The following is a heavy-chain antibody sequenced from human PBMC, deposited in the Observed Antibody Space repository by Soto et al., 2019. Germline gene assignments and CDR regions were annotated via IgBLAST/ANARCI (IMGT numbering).Heavy chain of an antibody. CDR2: ISSSSSII. J-gene: IGHJ4*02. CDR3: AREKSTIGTFDY. V-gene: IGHV3-48*02. CDR1: GFTFSSYS. Sequence: GGSLRLSCAVSGFTFSSYSMNWVRQAPGKGLEWVSYISSSSSIIYYADSVKGRFSISRDNAKNSLYLQMNSLRDDDTAVYYCAREKSTIGTFDYWGQGTLVTVSS. D-gene: IGHD2-2*01.